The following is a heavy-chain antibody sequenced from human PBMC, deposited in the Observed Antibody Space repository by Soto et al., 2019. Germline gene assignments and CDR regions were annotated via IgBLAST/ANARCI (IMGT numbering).Heavy chain of an antibody. J-gene: IGHJ4*02. CDR3: TKHLRSSYDHY. CDR1: GFSFGDSV. V-gene: IGHV3-49*03. CDR2: IGSKAYDETT. D-gene: IGHD5-18*01. Sequence: QPGGSLRLACTGSGFSFGDSVMTWFRQAPGKGLEWVGFIGSKAYDETTESAASVKGRFTISRDDSKRIAYLQMDSLKTEDTAMYYCTKHLRSSYDHYWGQGTLGTLSS.